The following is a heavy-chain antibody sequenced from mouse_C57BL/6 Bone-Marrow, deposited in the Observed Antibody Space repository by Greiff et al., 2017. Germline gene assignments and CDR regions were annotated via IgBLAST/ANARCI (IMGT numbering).Heavy chain of an antibody. Sequence: VQLQESGAELARPGASVKLSCKASGYTFTSYGISWVKQRTGLGLEWIGEIYPRSGNTYYNEKFKGKATLTADKSSSTAYMELRSLTSEDSAVYFCARQSGTGWYFDVWGTGTTVTVSS. CDR1: GYTFTSYG. CDR2: IYPRSGNT. J-gene: IGHJ1*03. CDR3: ARQSGTGWYFDV. D-gene: IGHD4-1*01. V-gene: IGHV1-81*01.